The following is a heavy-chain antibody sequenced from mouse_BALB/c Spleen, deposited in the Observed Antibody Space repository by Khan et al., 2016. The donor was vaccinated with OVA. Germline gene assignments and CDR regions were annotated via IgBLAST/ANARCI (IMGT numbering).Heavy chain of an antibody. CDR1: GFNIKDYY. CDR2: IDPENGNT. V-gene: IGHV14-1*02. Sequence: VQLKQSGAELVRPGALAKLSCKASGFNIKDYYMLWVKQRPEQGLEWIGWIDPENGNTIYDPKFQGKASITADTSSNTAYLQLSSLTSEDTAVYYCARRGYGNYWFAYWGQGTLVTVSA. D-gene: IGHD2-1*01. CDR3: ARRGYGNYWFAY. J-gene: IGHJ3*01.